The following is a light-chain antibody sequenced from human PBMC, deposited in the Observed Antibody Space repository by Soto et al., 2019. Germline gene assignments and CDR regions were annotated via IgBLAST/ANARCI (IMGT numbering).Light chain of an antibody. J-gene: IGKJ1*01. CDR3: QQYNTYSPGT. V-gene: IGKV1-5*01. CDR2: DAS. CDR1: QSVSSW. Sequence: DIQMTQTPATLSAFAGDRVTVTCRASQSVSSWVAWYQEKPGRGPKLLIYDASTWQSGVPSRFIGSGSGTEFTRTNTSLQPDDFATYYCQQYNTYSPGTFGHGTRLEVK.